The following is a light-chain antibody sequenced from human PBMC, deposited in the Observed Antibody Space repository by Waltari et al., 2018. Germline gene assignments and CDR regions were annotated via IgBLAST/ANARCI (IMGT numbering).Light chain of an antibody. V-gene: IGLV2-23*02. CDR1: SSDLRSYNV. CDR2: GVN. J-gene: IGLJ3*02. Sequence: QSALTQPASVSGSRGQSITISCTGTSSDLRSYNVLSWYQHHPGKAPKLPIYGVNNRPSGVSNRFSGSKSGNTASLTISGLQAEDEADYYCSSYAGSVVFGGGTKLTVL. CDR3: SSYAGSVV.